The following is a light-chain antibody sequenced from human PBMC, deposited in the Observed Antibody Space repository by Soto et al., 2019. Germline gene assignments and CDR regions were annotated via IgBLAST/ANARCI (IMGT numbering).Light chain of an antibody. J-gene: IGKJ2*01. CDR2: GAS. CDR1: QSVSSSD. CDR3: QQYGSSPYT. Sequence: EIVLTQSPGTLSLSPGERATLSCRASQSVSSSDLAWYQQKPGQAPRLLIYGASSRATGIPDRFSGSGSGTDFTLTISRLEPEDFAVYSCQQYGSSPYTFGQGTKLEIK. V-gene: IGKV3-20*01.